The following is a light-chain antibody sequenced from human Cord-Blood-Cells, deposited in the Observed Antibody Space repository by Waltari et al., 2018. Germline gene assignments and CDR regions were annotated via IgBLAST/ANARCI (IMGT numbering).Light chain of an antibody. CDR1: QSISSY. CDR2: AAS. V-gene: IGKV1-39*01. Sequence: DIQMTQSPSSLSASVGDRVTITCRASQSISSYLNWYQQKPGKAPKLLIYAASSLQSGVPSRFSGSGSDTDFTLTISSLQPEDFATYYCQQSYSTPQLTCGGGSNVESK. J-gene: IGKJ4*02. CDR3: QQSYSTPQLT.